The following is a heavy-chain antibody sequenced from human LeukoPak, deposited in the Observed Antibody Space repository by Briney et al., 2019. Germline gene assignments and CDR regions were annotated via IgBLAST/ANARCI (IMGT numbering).Heavy chain of an antibody. J-gene: IGHJ3*02. V-gene: IGHV3-66*01. CDR3: ARDEYSGNAFDI. CDR2: IYSGGST. Sequence: PGGSLRLSCAASGFTVSSNYMSWVRQAPGKGLEWVSVIYSGGSTYYADSVKGRFAISRDNAKNSLYLQMNSLRAEDTAVYYCARDEYSGNAFDIWGQGTMVTVSS. D-gene: IGHD6-6*01. CDR1: GFTVSSNY.